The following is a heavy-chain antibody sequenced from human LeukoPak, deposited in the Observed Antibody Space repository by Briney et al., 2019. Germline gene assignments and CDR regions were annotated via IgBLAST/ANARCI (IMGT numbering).Heavy chain of an antibody. D-gene: IGHD3-22*01. Sequence: GGSLRLSCAASGFTFSSYSMNWVRQAPGKGLEWVSSISSSSSNIYYADSVKGRFTISRDNAKNSLYLQMNSLRVEDTAVYYCARVKIGSGSSGSYCMDVWGKGTTVTVSS. J-gene: IGHJ6*03. V-gene: IGHV3-21*01. CDR1: GFTFSSYS. CDR3: ARVKIGSGSSGSYCMDV. CDR2: ISSSSSNI.